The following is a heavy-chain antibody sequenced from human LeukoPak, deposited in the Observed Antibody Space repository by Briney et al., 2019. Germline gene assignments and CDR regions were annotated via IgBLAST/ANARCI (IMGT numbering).Heavy chain of an antibody. Sequence: PSETLSLTCTVSGGSVSSGSYYWSWIRQPPGKGLEWIGYIYYSGSTNCNPSLKSRVTTSVDTSKNQFSLKLSSVTAADTAVYYCASGLGGVFDCYDSSGYYTIDYWGQGTLVTVSS. J-gene: IGHJ4*02. V-gene: IGHV4-61*01. D-gene: IGHD3-22*01. CDR3: ASGLGGVFDCYDSSGYYTIDY. CDR2: IYYSGST. CDR1: GGSVSSGSYY.